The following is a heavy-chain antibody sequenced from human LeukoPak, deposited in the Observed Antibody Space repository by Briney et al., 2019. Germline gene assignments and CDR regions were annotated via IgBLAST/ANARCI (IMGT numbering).Heavy chain of an antibody. V-gene: IGHV3-7*01. Sequence: GGSLRLSCAASGFSFGHYSMTWVRQAPGKGPEWVANIKQDGNEIYHVDSVKGRFTISRDNAKKSLYLQMNSLRAEDTAVYYCASPATVTTYGLEIWGQGTMVTVSS. CDR1: GFSFGHYS. D-gene: IGHD4-17*01. CDR3: ASPATVTTYGLEI. J-gene: IGHJ3*02. CDR2: IKQDGNEI.